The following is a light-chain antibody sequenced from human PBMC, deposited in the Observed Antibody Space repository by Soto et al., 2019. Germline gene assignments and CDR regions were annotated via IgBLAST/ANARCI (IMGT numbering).Light chain of an antibody. J-gene: IGKJ2*01. Sequence: DIVLTQSPGNLSLSPGESAPLSCRASQILSSTYLGWYQQNPGQAPRLLIYGASSRATGIPDRFSGSGSGTDFTLTISRLEPEDFAVYYCQHYGTSLYTFGQGTKLEIK. CDR3: QHYGTSLYT. CDR2: GAS. CDR1: QILSSTY. V-gene: IGKV3-20*01.